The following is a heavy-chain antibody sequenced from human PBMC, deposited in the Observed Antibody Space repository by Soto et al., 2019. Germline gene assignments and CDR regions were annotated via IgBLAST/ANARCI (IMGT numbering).Heavy chain of an antibody. Sequence: GGSLRLACAASGFTVSSYGMHWVRQAPGKGLEWVAVISYDGDNHYYADSVKGRFTISRDNSKDTLYLQMNSLRAEDTAVYYCAKDAAWLVPKDYYGLDVWGQGTTVTVSS. CDR3: AKDAAWLVPKDYYGLDV. CDR2: ISYDGDNH. D-gene: IGHD6-19*01. J-gene: IGHJ6*02. V-gene: IGHV3-30*18. CDR1: GFTVSSYG.